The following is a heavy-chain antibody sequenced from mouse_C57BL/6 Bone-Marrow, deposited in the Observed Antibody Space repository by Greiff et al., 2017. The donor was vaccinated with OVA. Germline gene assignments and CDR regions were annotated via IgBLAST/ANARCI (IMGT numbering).Heavy chain of an antibody. D-gene: IGHD2-4*01. V-gene: IGHV1-15*01. J-gene: IGHJ3*01. CDR3: TRGTYDYDAWFAY. CDR2: IDPETGGA. Sequence: QVQLQQSGAELVRPGASVTLSCKASGYTFTDYEMHWVKQTPVHGLEWIGAIDPETGGAAYNQKFKGKAILTADKSSSTAYMELRSLTSEDSAVYYCTRGTYDYDAWFAYWGQGTLVTVSA. CDR1: GYTFTDYE.